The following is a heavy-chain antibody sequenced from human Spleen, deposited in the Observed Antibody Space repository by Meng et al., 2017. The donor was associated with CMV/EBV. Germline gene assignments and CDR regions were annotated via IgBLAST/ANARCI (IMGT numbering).Heavy chain of an antibody. J-gene: IGHJ4*02. CDR1: GDSVTSDNYH. CDR3: ARRTNSTVVTQGDYFDY. V-gene: IGHV4-61*01. CDR2: IHYAGNT. Sequence: SETLSLTCTVSGDSVTSDNYHWTWIRQPPGRGLEWIGHIHYAGNTKYNPSLESRVAISVDTSKQQFSLKLTSVTAADTAIYYCARRTNSTVVTQGDYFDYWGQGIMVTVSS. D-gene: IGHD4-23*01.